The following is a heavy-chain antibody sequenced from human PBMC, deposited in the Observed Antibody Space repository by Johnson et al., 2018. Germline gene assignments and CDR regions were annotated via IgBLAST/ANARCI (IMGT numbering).Heavy chain of an antibody. CDR3: ARGGDGSSWTERWDYYYGMDV. V-gene: IGHV4-34*01. CDR1: GGSFSGYY. Sequence: QVQLQQWGAGLLKPSETLSLTCAVYGGSFSGYYWSWIRQPPGKGLEWIGEINHSGSTNYNPSLKSRVTISVDTSKNQFSLKLCSVTAADTAVYYWARGGDGSSWTERWDYYYGMDVWGQGTTVTVSS. J-gene: IGHJ6*02. D-gene: IGHD6-13*01. CDR2: INHSGST.